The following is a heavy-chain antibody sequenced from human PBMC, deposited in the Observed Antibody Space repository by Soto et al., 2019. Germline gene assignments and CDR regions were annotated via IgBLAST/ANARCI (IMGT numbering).Heavy chain of an antibody. D-gene: IGHD3-3*01. Sequence: GGSLRLSCAASGFTFSNAWMSWVRQAPGKGLEWVGRIKSNTDGGTTDYTAPVKGRFTISRNDSKNTLYLQKNSLKTEDTDVYYCNTDRRYDFWSGYHFDYWGQGTLVTVSS. J-gene: IGHJ4*02. CDR2: IKSNTDGGTT. V-gene: IGHV3-15*01. CDR1: GFTFSNAW. CDR3: NTDRRYDFWSGYHFDY.